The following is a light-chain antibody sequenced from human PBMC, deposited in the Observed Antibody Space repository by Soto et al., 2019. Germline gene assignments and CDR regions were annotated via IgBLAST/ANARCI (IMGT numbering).Light chain of an antibody. V-gene: IGKV3D-15*01. CDR3: QQYKKWPAIT. J-gene: IGKJ5*01. Sequence: VMTQYTSTLSVSPGERAPLSCSASQSVSGNLAWYQQKPGQAPRLLINGASTRATGIPARFSGSGSGTDFTLTISSLQSEDFAIYYCQQYKKWPAITFGQGPGLEIK. CDR2: GAS. CDR1: QSVSGN.